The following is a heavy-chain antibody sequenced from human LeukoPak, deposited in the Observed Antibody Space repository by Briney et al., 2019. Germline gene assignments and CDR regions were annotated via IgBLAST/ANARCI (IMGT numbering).Heavy chain of an antibody. CDR3: ARESGHYYDSSGYYDY. CDR2: IWYDGSNK. D-gene: IGHD3-22*01. V-gene: IGHV3-33*01. J-gene: IGHJ4*02. Sequence: PGRSLRLSCAASGFTFSSYGMHWVRQAPGKGLEWGAVIWYDGSNKYYADSVKGRFTISRDNSKNTLYLQMNSLRAEDTAVYYCARESGHYYDSSGYYDYWGQGTLVTVSS. CDR1: GFTFSSYG.